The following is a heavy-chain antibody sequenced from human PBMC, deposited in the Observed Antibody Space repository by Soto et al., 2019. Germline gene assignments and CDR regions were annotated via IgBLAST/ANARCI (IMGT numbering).Heavy chain of an antibody. CDR1: GGSISSGDYY. CDR2: IYYSGST. D-gene: IGHD2-2*01. J-gene: IGHJ4*02. CDR3: ARAGFVPAAAIGGYFAY. V-gene: IGHV4-30-4*01. Sequence: QVQLQESGPGLVKPSQTLSLTCTVSGGSISSGDYYWSWIRQPPGKGLEWIGYIYYSGSTYYNPSLKSRVTISVDASKNQFSLKLSSVTAADTAGYYCARAGFVPAAAIGGYFAYWGQGTLVTVSS.